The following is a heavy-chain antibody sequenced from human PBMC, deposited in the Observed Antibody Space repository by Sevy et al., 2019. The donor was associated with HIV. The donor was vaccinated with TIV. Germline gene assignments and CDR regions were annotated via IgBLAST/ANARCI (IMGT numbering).Heavy chain of an antibody. V-gene: IGHV4-30-2*01. CDR2: IFHSGHT. D-gene: IGHD4-17*01. Sequence: SETLSLTCAVSGDSISGGTYSWNWIRQPPGKGLEWIGYIFHSGHTYYNPSLKSRVTISVDTAKNQFSLKVKSVTAADTAVYYCARDGGTLTSPGYIDYWGQGTLVTVSS. J-gene: IGHJ4*02. CDR3: ARDGGTLTSPGYIDY. CDR1: GDSISGGTYS.